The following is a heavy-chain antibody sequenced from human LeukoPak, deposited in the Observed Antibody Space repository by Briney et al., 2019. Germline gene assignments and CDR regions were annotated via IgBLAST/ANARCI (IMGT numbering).Heavy chain of an antibody. CDR3: TSWGGIAVGYYMDV. V-gene: IGHV3-73*01. CDR2: IRSEANGYAT. J-gene: IGHJ6*03. D-gene: IGHD6-19*01. CDR1: GFTFSGSP. Sequence: PGGSLRLSCAASGFTFSGSPMHWVRQASGKGLEWVGRIRSEANGYATAYAASVRGRFTISRDDSKNTAYLQMNSLKTEDTAVYYCTSWGGIAVGYYMDVWGKGTTVTVSS.